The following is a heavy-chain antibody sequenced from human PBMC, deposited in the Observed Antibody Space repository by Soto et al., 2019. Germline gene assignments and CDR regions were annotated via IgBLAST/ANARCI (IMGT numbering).Heavy chain of an antibody. CDR3: ARGSDYVWGSYRYFAYFDY. Sequence: ASENLSLTCAVYGGSFSGYYWSWIRQPPGKRLEWIGEINHSGSTNYNPSLKSRVTISVDTSKNQLSLKLSSVTAADTAVYYCARGSDYVWGSYRYFAYFDYWGQGTLVTVSS. V-gene: IGHV4-34*01. D-gene: IGHD3-16*02. CDR1: GGSFSGYY. J-gene: IGHJ4*02. CDR2: INHSGST.